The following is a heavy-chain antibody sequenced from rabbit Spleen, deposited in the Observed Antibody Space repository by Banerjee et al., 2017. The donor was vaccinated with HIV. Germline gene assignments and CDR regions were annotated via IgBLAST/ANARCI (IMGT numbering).Heavy chain of an antibody. D-gene: IGHD6-1*01. Sequence: QEQLEESGGGLVKPEGSLTLTCTASGFSFSSSYWICWVRQAPGKGLEWIACIYAGSTATTYYASWAKGRFTISRTSSTTVTLQMTSLTAADTATYFCARDDSEAYAYSIWGPGTLVTVS. CDR2: IYAGSTATT. J-gene: IGHJ2*01. CDR1: GFSFSSSYW. CDR3: ARDDSEAYAYSI. V-gene: IGHV1S45*01.